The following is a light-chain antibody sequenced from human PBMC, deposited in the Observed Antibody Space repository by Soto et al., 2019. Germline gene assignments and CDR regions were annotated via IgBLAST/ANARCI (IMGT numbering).Light chain of an antibody. V-gene: IGLV2-14*01. CDR3: TSYTSSTAVV. CDR1: SSDVGGYDH. J-gene: IGLJ2*01. CDR2: EVS. Sequence: QSALTQPASVSGSPGQSITISCTGTSSDVGGYDHVSWYQHHPGKAPKLMIYEVSSRPSGVSDRFSGSKSGSTASLTISGLQAEDEADYYCTSYTSSTAVVFGGGTKVTVL.